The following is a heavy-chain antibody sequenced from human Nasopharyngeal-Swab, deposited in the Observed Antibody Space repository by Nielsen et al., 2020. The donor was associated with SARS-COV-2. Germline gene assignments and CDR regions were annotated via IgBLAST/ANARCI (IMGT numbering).Heavy chain of an antibody. CDR3: ARGTFSSGLTH. Sequence: GESLKISCAASGFTVSSSYMSWVRQAPGKGLEWVSTIHSDGNTYFADSVRGRFTSSRDNAKNTLYLQMNSLRAEDTAVYYCARGTFSSGLTHWGQGTLVTVSS. J-gene: IGHJ4*02. V-gene: IGHV3-66*01. D-gene: IGHD3-22*01. CDR2: IHSDGNT. CDR1: GFTVSSSY.